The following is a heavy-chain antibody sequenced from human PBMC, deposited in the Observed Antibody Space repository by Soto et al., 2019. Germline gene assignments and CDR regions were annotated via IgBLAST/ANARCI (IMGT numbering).Heavy chain of an antibody. D-gene: IGHD3-10*01. Sequence: SETLSLTCNVSGGYIGSGYYYWSWIRQSPGKGLEWIGHIYYGGTTYYNPSLKSRLTISVDASKNQFSLKLSSVTAADTAIYYCAIEVRRSNQFDHWGQGTMVTVSS. CDR1: GGYIGSGYYY. CDR2: IYYGGTT. V-gene: IGHV4-30-4*01. J-gene: IGHJ4*02. CDR3: AIEVRRSNQFDH.